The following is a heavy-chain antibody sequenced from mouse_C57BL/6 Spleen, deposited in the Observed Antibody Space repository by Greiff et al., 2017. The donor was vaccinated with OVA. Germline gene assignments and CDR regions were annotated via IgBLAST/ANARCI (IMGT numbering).Heavy chain of an antibody. CDR1: GFTFSDYY. Sequence: EVKLMESEGGLVQPGSSMKLSCTASGFTFSDYYMAWVRQVPEKGLEWVANINYDGSSTYYLDSLKSRFIISRDNAKNILYLQMSSLKSEDTATYYCARVTPLSLFDYWGQGTTLTVSS. J-gene: IGHJ2*01. CDR3: ARVTPLSLFDY. CDR2: INYDGSST. V-gene: IGHV5-16*01. D-gene: IGHD6-1*01.